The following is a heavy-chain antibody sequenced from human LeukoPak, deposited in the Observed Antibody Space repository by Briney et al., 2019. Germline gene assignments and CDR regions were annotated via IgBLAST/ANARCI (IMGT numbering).Heavy chain of an antibody. V-gene: IGHV4-39*01. CDR1: GFTFSSYSMN. CDR2: IYYSGST. Sequence: GSLRLSCAASGFTFSSYSMNWVRQPPGKGLEWIGSIYYSGSTYYNPSLKSRVTISVDTSKNQFSLKLSSVTAADTAVYYCARLLKTGWLAKDYWGQGTLVTVSS. J-gene: IGHJ4*02. CDR3: ARLLKTGWLAKDY. D-gene: IGHD6-19*01.